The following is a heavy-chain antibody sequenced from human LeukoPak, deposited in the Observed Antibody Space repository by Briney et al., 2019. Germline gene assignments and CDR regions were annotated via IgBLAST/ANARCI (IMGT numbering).Heavy chain of an antibody. D-gene: IGHD5-18*01. CDR1: GFTFSSYE. CDR3: AKVLEDRSMNMHFDY. Sequence: GGSLRLSCAASGFTFSSYEMNWVRQAPGKGLEWVSALHDSGASTYYADSVKGRFTVSRDSSKNTLNLQMNSLRAEDTAVYYCAKVLEDRSMNMHFDYWGPGTQVTVSS. J-gene: IGHJ4*02. CDR2: LHDSGAST. V-gene: IGHV3-23*01.